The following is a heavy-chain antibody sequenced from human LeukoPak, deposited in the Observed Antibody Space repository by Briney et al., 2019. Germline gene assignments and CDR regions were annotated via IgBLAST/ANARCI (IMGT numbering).Heavy chain of an antibody. V-gene: IGHV4-39*07. J-gene: IGHJ4*02. D-gene: IGHD2-15*01. CDR1: GGSISSSSYY. Sequence: SETLSLTCTVSGGSISSSSYYWGWLRQPPGKGLEWIGSIYYSGSTYYNPSLKSRVTISVDTSKNQFSLKLSSVTAADTAVYYCARDGVGTIHDYWGQGTLVTVSS. CDR2: IYYSGST. CDR3: ARDGVGTIHDY.